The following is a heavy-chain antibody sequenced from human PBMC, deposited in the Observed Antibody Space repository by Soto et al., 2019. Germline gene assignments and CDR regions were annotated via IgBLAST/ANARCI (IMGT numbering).Heavy chain of an antibody. Sequence: GGSLRLSCAASGFTFSSYAMHWVRQAPGKGLEWVAVISYDGSNKYYADSVKGRFTISRDNSKNTLYLQMNSLRAEDTAVYYCARDLSGTTVTATGYYYYYGMDVWGQGTTVTVSS. CDR1: GFTFSSYA. CDR2: ISYDGSNK. J-gene: IGHJ6*02. V-gene: IGHV3-30-3*01. CDR3: ARDLSGTTVTATGYYYYYGMDV. D-gene: IGHD4-4*01.